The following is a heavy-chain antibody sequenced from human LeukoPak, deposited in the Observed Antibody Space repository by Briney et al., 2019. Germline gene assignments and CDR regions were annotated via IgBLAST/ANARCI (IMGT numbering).Heavy chain of an antibody. Sequence: ASVKVSCKVSGYTLTELSMHWVRQAPGKGLEWMGGFDPEDGETIYAQKFQGRVTMTEGTSTDTAYMELSSLRSEDTAVYYCATPSVSRAWRRYYYGMDVWGQGTTVTVSS. V-gene: IGHV1-24*01. J-gene: IGHJ6*02. CDR2: FDPEDGET. D-gene: IGHD5/OR15-5a*01. CDR3: ATPSVSRAWRRYYYGMDV. CDR1: GYTLTELS.